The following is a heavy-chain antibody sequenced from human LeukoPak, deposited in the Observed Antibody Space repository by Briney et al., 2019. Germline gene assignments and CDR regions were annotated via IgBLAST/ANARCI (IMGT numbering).Heavy chain of an antibody. D-gene: IGHD5-24*01. V-gene: IGHV3-23*01. CDR1: GFTFSSSA. CDR3: AKGGWLEY. CDR2: ISANDGST. Sequence: GGSLRLSCAASGFTFSSSAMSWVRQAPGKGLEWVLRISANDGSTYYADSVKGRFTISRDSSKTTLYLQMNSLRPEDTAVYYCAKGGWLEYWGQGTLVTVSS. J-gene: IGHJ4*02.